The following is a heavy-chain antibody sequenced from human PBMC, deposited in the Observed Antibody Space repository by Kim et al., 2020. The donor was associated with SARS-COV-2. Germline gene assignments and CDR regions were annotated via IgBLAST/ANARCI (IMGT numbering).Heavy chain of an antibody. J-gene: IGHJ5*02. CDR1: GVSLSSGSYY. Sequence: SETLSLTCSVSGVSLSSGSYYWSWIRQAPGKGLEWIGFIYYSGSTNQNPSLKSRVSISVDTSKNQFSLKLSSVTAADTAVYYCARGDYNNYGTSWGQGTL. V-gene: IGHV4-61*01. CDR2: IYYSGST. CDR3: ARGDYNNYGTS. D-gene: IGHD4-4*01.